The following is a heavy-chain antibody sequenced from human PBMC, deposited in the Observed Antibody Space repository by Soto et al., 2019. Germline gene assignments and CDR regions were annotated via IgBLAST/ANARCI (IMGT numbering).Heavy chain of an antibody. CDR1: GFTFSSYA. CDR3: AKGGYCSGGSCRLGWFNP. V-gene: IGHV3-23*01. CDR2: ISGSGGST. J-gene: IGHJ5*02. Sequence: LRLSCAASGFTFSSYAMSWVRQAPGKGLEWVSAISGSGGSTYYADSVKGRFTISRDNSKNTLYLQMNSLRAEDTAVYYCAKGGYCSGGSCRLGWFNPWGQGTLVTVSS. D-gene: IGHD2-15*01.